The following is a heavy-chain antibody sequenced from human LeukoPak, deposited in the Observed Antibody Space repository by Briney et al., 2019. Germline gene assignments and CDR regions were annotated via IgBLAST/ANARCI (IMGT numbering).Heavy chain of an antibody. CDR3: ARESYGGA. V-gene: IGHV3-53*01. Sequence: PGGSLRLSCAASGFTVTSNSMSWVRQAPGKGLEWVSVIYSSGSTHFADSVKGRFSISRDNSKNTLYLLMSSLRLEDTAVYYCARESYGGAWGQGTLVTVSS. CDR2: IYSSGST. CDR1: GFTVTSNS. J-gene: IGHJ4*02. D-gene: IGHD1-26*01.